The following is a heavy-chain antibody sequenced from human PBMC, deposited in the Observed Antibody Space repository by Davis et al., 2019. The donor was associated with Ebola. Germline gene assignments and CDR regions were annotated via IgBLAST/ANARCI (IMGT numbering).Heavy chain of an antibody. J-gene: IGHJ6*02. Sequence: PSETLSLTCTVSGGSISSYYWSWIRQPPGKGLEWIGYIYYSGSTNYNPSLKSRVTISVDTSKNQFSLKLSSVTAADTAVYYCARDHSSSWYYYYGMDVWGQGTTVTVSS. CDR1: GGSISSYY. CDR3: ARDHSSSWYYYYGMDV. D-gene: IGHD6-13*01. V-gene: IGHV4-59*12. CDR2: IYYSGST.